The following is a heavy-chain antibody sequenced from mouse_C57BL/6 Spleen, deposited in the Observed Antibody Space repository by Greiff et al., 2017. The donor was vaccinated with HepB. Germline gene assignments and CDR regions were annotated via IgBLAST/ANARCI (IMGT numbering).Heavy chain of an antibody. CDR1: GYTFTSYW. Sequence: VQLQQSGAELVMPGASVKLSCKASGYTFTSYWMHWVKQRPGQGLEWIGEIDPSDSYTNYNQKFKGKSTLTVDKSSSTAYMQLSSLTSEDSAVYYCARSGDYDGRRFAYWGQGTLVTVSA. D-gene: IGHD2-4*01. J-gene: IGHJ3*01. V-gene: IGHV1-69*01. CDR3: ARSGDYDGRRFAY. CDR2: IDPSDSYT.